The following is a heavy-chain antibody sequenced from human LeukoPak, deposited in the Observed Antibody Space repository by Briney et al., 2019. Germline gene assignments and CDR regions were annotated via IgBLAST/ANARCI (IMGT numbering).Heavy chain of an antibody. D-gene: IGHD1-20*01. J-gene: IGHJ5*02. CDR3: AIELITGTSYWFDP. CDR1: GYTFTGYY. Sequence: ASVKVSCKASGYTFTGYYMHWVRQAPGQGLEWMGWINPNSGGTNYAQKFQGRVTMTRDTSISTAYMELSKLRSDDTAVDYCAIELITGTSYWFDPWGQGTLVTVSS. CDR2: INPNSGGT. V-gene: IGHV1-2*02.